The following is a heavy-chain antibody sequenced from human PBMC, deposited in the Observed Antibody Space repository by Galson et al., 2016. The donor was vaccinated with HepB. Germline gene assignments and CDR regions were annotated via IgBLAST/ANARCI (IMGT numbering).Heavy chain of an antibody. D-gene: IGHD3-10*01. CDR2: INPNSGVT. J-gene: IGHJ3*02. Sequence: SVKVSCKASGYTFTDYWMHWVRQAPGQGLEWMGWINPNSGVTNYAQKFQGRVTMTGDTSISTAYMELSRLRSDDTAFYYCAGVPYYYHGGSHFYPSAFDIWGQGTMVTVSS. CDR1: GYTFTDYW. V-gene: IGHV1-2*02. CDR3: AGVPYYYHGGSHFYPSAFDI.